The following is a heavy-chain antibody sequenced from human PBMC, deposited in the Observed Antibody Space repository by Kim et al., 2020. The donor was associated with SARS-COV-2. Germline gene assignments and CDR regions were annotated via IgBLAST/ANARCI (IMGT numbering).Heavy chain of an antibody. Sequence: GGSLRLSCAASGFTFSNAWMSWVRQAPGKGLEWVGRIKSKTDGGTTDYAAPVKGRFTISRDDSKNTLYLQMNSLKTEDTAVYYCTTDPITMIVVDGGAFDIWGQGTMVTVSS. V-gene: IGHV3-15*01. CDR3: TTDPITMIVVDGGAFDI. CDR2: IKSKTDGGTT. D-gene: IGHD3-22*01. J-gene: IGHJ3*02. CDR1: GFTFSNAW.